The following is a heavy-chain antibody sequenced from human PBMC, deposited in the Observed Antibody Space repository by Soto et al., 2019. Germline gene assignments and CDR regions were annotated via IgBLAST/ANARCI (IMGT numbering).Heavy chain of an antibody. V-gene: IGHV4-4*02. J-gene: IGHJ4*02. CDR3: ARYALGSSGWYDFDY. CDR2: IYHSGST. D-gene: IGHD6-19*01. Sequence: QVQLHESGPGLVKPSGTLSLTCAVSGGSISSSNWWSWVRQPPGKGLEGIGEIYHSGSTNYNPSPNSRVTISVDKSKNQVSLKLSSVTAADTAVYYCARYALGSSGWYDFDYWGQGTLVTVSS. CDR1: GGSISSSNW.